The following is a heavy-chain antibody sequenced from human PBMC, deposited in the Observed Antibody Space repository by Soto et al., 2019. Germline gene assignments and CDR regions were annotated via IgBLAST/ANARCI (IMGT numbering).Heavy chain of an antibody. Sequence: GGSLRLSCTTSGFTFANYAMTWVRQAPGKGLEWVSYISSSSSTIYYADSVKGRFTISRDNAKNSLYLQMNSLRDEDTAVYYCARAGYYGSGILLWGQGTLVTVSS. CDR3: ARAGYYGSGILL. CDR1: GFTFANYA. V-gene: IGHV3-48*02. J-gene: IGHJ4*02. D-gene: IGHD3-10*01. CDR2: ISSSSSTI.